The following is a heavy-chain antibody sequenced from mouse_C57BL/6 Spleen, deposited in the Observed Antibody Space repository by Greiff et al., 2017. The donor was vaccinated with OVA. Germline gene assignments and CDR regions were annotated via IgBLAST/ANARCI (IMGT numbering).Heavy chain of an antibody. Sequence: VQLQQSGAELVRPGASVTLSCKASGYTFTDYEMHWVKQTPVHGLEWIGAIDPETGGTGYNQKFKGKAILTADKSSSTAYMELRSLTSEDSAVYYCTRDYGSSHWYFDVWGTGTTVTVSS. CDR3: TRDYGSSHWYFDV. CDR1: GYTFTDYE. V-gene: IGHV1-15*01. D-gene: IGHD1-1*01. J-gene: IGHJ1*03. CDR2: IDPETGGT.